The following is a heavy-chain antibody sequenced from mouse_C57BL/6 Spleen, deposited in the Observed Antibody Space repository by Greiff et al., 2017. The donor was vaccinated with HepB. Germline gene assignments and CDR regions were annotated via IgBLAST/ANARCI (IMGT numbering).Heavy chain of an antibody. CDR2: ISSGSSTI. CDR1: GFTFSDYG. V-gene: IGHV5-17*01. J-gene: IGHJ1*03. Sequence: EVMLVESGGGLVKPGGSLKLSCAASGFTFSDYGMHWVRQAPEKGLEWVAYISSGSSTIYYADTVKGRFTISRDNAKNTRFLQMTSLRSEDTAMYYCARGALYDGYYDYFDVWGTGTTVTVSS. CDR3: ARGALYDGYYDYFDV. D-gene: IGHD2-3*01.